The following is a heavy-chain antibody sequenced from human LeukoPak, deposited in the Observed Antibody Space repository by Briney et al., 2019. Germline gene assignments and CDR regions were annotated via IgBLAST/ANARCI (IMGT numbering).Heavy chain of an antibody. J-gene: IGHJ4*02. Sequence: SETLSLTCTVSGGSLSSYSWSWIRQPPGKGLECPRYIYYSGSTNYNPSPKSRVTISVDTSKNQFSLKLSSVTAADTAVYYCARGFIYGDYEPPQYYFDYWGQGTLVTVSS. D-gene: IGHD4-17*01. V-gene: IGHV4-59*01. CDR1: GGSLSSYS. CDR3: ARGFIYGDYEPPQYYFDY. CDR2: IYYSGST.